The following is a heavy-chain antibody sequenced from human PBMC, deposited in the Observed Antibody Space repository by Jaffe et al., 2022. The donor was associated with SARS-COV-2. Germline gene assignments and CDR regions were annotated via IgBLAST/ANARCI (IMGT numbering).Heavy chain of an antibody. V-gene: IGHV3-23*01. D-gene: IGHD3-10*01. Sequence: EVHLLESGGGLVQPGGSVRLSCTASGFTFHIYAMSWVRQAPGKGLEWVSTISGSGTDYADSVRGRFTISRDNSKDTLYLQMNSLRAADTAMYYCVRDRHWTDGFHAGVFSFEYWGQGMLVTVSS. CDR1: GFTFHIYA. CDR3: VRDRHWTDGFHAGVFSFEY. J-gene: IGHJ4*01. CDR2: ISGSGT.